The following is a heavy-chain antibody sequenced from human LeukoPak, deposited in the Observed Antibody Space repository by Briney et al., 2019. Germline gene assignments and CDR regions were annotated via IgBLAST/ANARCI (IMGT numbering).Heavy chain of an antibody. CDR2: IRSKADGGPT. V-gene: IGHV3-15*01. CDR1: GFTFNTAW. Sequence: GGSLGHSCAASGFTFNTAWMNWVRQAPGKGLEWVGRIRSKADGGPTDYAGPVKGRFTISRDDSKNTLYLQMDSMKTEDTAVYYCTTLTTGRFDYWGQGTLVPVSS. J-gene: IGHJ4*02. D-gene: IGHD1-1*01. CDR3: TTLTTGRFDY.